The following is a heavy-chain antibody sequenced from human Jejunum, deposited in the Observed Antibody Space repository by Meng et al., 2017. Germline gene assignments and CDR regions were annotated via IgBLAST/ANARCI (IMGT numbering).Heavy chain of an antibody. CDR2: IHSSGRA. CDR1: GGSMSNNF. D-gene: IGHD2/OR15-2a*01. V-gene: IGHV4-59*13. Sequence: QVQLQESGPVLAKPPETLSLTCTVSGGSMSNNFWSWIRQPPGGRLEWIGYIHSSGRATYNPSLNSRVTISVDTSKYHFSLRLSSVTAADTAVYYCATNRGPSNYFFDYWGQGTLVTVSS. CDR3: ATNRGPSNYFFDY. J-gene: IGHJ4*01.